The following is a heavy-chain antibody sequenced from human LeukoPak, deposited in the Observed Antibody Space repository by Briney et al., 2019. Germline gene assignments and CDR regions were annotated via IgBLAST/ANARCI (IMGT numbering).Heavy chain of an antibody. D-gene: IGHD3-22*01. Sequence: PGGSLRLSCAASGFTFSSYGMHWVRQAPGKGLEWVAFIRYDGSNKYYADSVKGRFTISRDNSKNTLYLQMNSLRAEDTAVYYCAKDLPPTEGYYYDIPLFVDYWGQGTLVTVSS. CDR1: GFTFSSYG. V-gene: IGHV3-30*02. J-gene: IGHJ4*02. CDR3: AKDLPPTEGYYYDIPLFVDY. CDR2: IRYDGSNK.